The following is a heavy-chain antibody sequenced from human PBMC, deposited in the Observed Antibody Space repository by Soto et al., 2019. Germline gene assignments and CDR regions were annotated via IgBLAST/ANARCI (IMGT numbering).Heavy chain of an antibody. CDR3: ARDRGITGTTRDYYYYGMDV. CDR2: INHSGST. J-gene: IGHJ6*02. CDR1: GGSFSGYY. Sequence: SETLSLTCAVYGGSFSGYYWSWIRQPPGKGLEWIGEINHSGSTNYSPSLKSRVTISVDTSKNQFSLKLSSVTAADTAVYYCARDRGITGTTRDYYYYGMDVWGQGITVTVSS. D-gene: IGHD1-7*01. V-gene: IGHV4-34*01.